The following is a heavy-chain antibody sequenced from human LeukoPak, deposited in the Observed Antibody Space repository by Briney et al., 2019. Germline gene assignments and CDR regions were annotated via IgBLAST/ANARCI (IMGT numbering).Heavy chain of an antibody. J-gene: IGHJ6*02. CDR2: ISGSGGST. D-gene: IGHD2-2*01. Sequence: PGVSLRLSCAASGFTFSSYAMSWVRQAPGKGLEWVSGISGSGGSTYYADSVKGRFTISRDNSKNTLYLQMNSLRAEDTAVYYCAKGTSAYYYYGMGVWGQGTTVTVSS. V-gene: IGHV3-23*01. CDR3: AKGTSAYYYYGMGV. CDR1: GFTFSSYA.